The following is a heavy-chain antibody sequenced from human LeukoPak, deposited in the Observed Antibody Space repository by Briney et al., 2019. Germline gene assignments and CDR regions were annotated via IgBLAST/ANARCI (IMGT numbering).Heavy chain of an antibody. CDR3: ARVGLSSGWSDYYYYMDV. V-gene: IGHV3-23*01. CDR1: GFTFRNYA. CDR2: LSGSYGST. Sequence: PGGSLRLSCAASGFTFRNYAMSWVRQAPGKGLEWVSTLSGSYGSTYYADSVKGRFTISRDSSKSTLYLQMNSLRAEDTACYYCARVGLSSGWSDYYYYMDVWGKGTTGIVSS. J-gene: IGHJ6*03. D-gene: IGHD6-19*01.